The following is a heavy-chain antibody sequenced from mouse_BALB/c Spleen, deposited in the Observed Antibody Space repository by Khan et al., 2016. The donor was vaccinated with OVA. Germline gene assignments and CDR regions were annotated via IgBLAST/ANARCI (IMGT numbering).Heavy chain of an antibody. CDR1: GFNIKDTY. CDR3: VRDYWDVFAY. D-gene: IGHD4-1*01. Sequence: VQLKESGVELVKPGASVKLSCTASGFNIKDTYIHWVTQRPEQGLEWIGRIDPANGNTTYTPKFPGKATLKADTSSNTAYLQLSSLTSEDTAVYYCVRDYWDVFAYWGQGTLVTVSA. CDR2: IDPANGNT. J-gene: IGHJ3*01. V-gene: IGHV14-3*02.